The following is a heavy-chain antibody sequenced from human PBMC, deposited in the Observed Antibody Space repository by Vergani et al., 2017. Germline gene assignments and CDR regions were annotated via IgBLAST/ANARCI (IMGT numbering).Heavy chain of an antibody. J-gene: IGHJ1*01. D-gene: IGHD2-2*01. V-gene: IGHV4-39*07. Sequence: QLQLQESGPGLVKPSATLSLTCSVSGASIRSSNYYWGWIRQPPGKGLEWIASIYHSGSTYYNPSLKSRVTISAETSKNQFSLTLSSVTAADTAVYFCASSYCSSTSCYAEFFHHWGQGTLVTVSS. CDR3: ASSYCSSTSCYAEFFHH. CDR2: IYHSGST. CDR1: GASIRSSNYY.